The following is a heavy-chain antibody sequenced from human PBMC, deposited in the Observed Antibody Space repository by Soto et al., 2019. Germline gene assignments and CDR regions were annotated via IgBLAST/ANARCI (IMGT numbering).Heavy chain of an antibody. CDR3: ARYSSGCFEY. V-gene: IGHV3-11*01. CDR2: ITSSGSTI. CDR1: GCTFGDFY. D-gene: IGHD6-19*01. Sequence: GVSLRLSCAVAGCTFGDFYMSWIRQAPGEGLEWVSYITSSGSTIYYADSVKGRFTISRDNAKKSLHLQMNSLRAEDTAVYYCARYSSGCFEYWGKGILVTVSS. J-gene: IGHJ4*02.